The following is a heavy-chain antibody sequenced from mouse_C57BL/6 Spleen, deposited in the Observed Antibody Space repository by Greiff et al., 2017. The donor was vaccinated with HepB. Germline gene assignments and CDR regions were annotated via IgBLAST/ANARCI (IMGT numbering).Heavy chain of an antibody. D-gene: IGHD2-5*01. Sequence: EVKLMESEGGLVQPGSSMKLSCTASGFTFSDYYMAWVRQVPEKGLEWVANINYDGSSTYYLDSLKSRFIISRDNAKNILYLQMSSLKSEDTATYYCARDSNYPYAMDYWGQGTSVTVSS. CDR2: INYDGSST. J-gene: IGHJ4*01. CDR3: ARDSNYPYAMDY. V-gene: IGHV5-16*01. CDR1: GFTFSDYY.